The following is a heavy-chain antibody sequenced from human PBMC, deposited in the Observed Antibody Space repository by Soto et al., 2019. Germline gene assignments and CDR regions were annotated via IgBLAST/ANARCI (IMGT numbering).Heavy chain of an antibody. CDR3: ARGGIVAVPYSLSSYDDYTNYGFDS. V-gene: IGHV1-69*01. D-gene: IGHD4-4*01. CDR1: GGSFSDFA. Sequence: VQLAQSGAEVRKPGSSVKVSCRASGGSFSDFAFSWVRQAPGQGLEWMGGNIPRFAATKYAQRFQYRVTITADASPKTVYFALSSLTSDDSAVYYCARGGIVAVPYSLSSYDDYTNYGFDSWGQGTLVSVSS. J-gene: IGHJ4*02. CDR2: NIPRFAAT.